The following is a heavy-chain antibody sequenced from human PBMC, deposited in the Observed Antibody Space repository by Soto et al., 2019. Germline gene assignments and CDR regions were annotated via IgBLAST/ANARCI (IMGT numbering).Heavy chain of an antibody. Sequence: EVQLLESGGGLVQPGGSLRLSCAASGFTFSSYAMSWVRQAPGKGLEWVSAISGSGGSTYYADSVKGRFTISRDNYKNTLYLQMNSLRAEDTAVYYCAKGGRYCSGGSCYYFDYWGQGTLVTVSS. CDR1: GFTFSSYA. CDR3: AKGGRYCSGGSCYYFDY. D-gene: IGHD2-15*01. CDR2: ISGSGGST. J-gene: IGHJ4*02. V-gene: IGHV3-23*01.